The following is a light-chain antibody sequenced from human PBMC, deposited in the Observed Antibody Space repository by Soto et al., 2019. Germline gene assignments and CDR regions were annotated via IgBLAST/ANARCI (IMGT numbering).Light chain of an antibody. CDR3: SSYTRRSSLYV. V-gene: IGLV2-14*01. CDR1: SSDIGGYNY. J-gene: IGLJ1*01. CDR2: EVT. Sequence: QSVLTQPASVSGSPGQSITVSCTGTSSDIGGYNYVSWYQQHPGKAPKLMVHEVTNRPSGVSDRFSGSKSGNTASLTISGLQADDEGYYYCSSYTRRSSLYVFGTGTKLTVL.